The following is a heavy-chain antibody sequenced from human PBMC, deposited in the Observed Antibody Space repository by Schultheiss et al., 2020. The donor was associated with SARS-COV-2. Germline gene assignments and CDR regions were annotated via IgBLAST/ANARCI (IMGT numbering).Heavy chain of an antibody. Sequence: SETLSLTCAVSGYSISSGYYWSWIRQPPGKGLEWIGYIYYSGSTYYNPSLKSRVTISVDTSKNQFSLKLSSVTAADTAVYYCARAIPLAYYDSSGDAFDIWGQGTMVTVSS. CDR1: GYSISSGYY. D-gene: IGHD3-22*01. CDR3: ARAIPLAYYDSSGDAFDI. CDR2: IYYSGST. J-gene: IGHJ3*02. V-gene: IGHV4-38-2*01.